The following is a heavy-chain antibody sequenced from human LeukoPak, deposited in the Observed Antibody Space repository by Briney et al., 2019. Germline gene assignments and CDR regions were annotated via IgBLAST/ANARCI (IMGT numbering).Heavy chain of an antibody. Sequence: PPETLSLTCTVSGGSISSSSYYWGWIRQPPGKGLEWIGSIYYSGSTYYNPSLKSRVTISVDTSKNQFSLKLSSVTAADTAVYYCATCSGGSCYWFDPWGQGTLVTVSS. V-gene: IGHV4-39*01. CDR3: ATCSGGSCYWFDP. D-gene: IGHD2-15*01. CDR2: IYYSGST. J-gene: IGHJ5*02. CDR1: GGSISSSSYY.